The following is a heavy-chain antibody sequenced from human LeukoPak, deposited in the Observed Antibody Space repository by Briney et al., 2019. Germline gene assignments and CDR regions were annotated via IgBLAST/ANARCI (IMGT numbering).Heavy chain of an antibody. V-gene: IGHV4-59*01. CDR1: GGSISTYY. D-gene: IGHD6-6*01. J-gene: IGHJ1*01. CDR3: ARGGAARLHFQN. Sequence: ETLSLTCTVSGGSISTYYWNWIRQPPGKGLEWIGYIYHSGSTNYNPSLQSRVTVSVDTSKNQFSLNLNSVTAADTAVYYCARGGAARLHFQNWGQGTLVTVSS. CDR2: IYHSGST.